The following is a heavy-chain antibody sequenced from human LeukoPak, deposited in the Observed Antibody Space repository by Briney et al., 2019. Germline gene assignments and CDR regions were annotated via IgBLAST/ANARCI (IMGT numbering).Heavy chain of an antibody. Sequence: KSSETLSLTCTVSGGSISNYYWSWIRQPAGKGLEWIGRIYTSGSTNYNPSLKSRVTISVDTSKNQFSLKLSSVTAADTAVYYCARIGSSGRGDAFDIWGQGTMVTVSS. CDR1: GGSISNYY. CDR3: ARIGSSGRGDAFDI. CDR2: IYTSGST. V-gene: IGHV4-4*07. D-gene: IGHD6-6*01. J-gene: IGHJ3*02.